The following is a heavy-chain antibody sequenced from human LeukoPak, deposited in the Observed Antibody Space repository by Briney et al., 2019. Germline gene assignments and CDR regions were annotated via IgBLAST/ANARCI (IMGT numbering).Heavy chain of an antibody. CDR1: GFTFSSYG. Sequence: GGSLRLSCAASGFTFSSYGMHWVRQAPGKGLEWVAFIRYDGSNKYYADSVKGRFTISRDNSKNTLHLQMNSLRAEDTAVYYCAYSYAHPRYFDYWGQGTLVTVSS. J-gene: IGHJ4*02. CDR2: IRYDGSNK. V-gene: IGHV3-30*02. CDR3: AYSYAHPRYFDY. D-gene: IGHD5-18*01.